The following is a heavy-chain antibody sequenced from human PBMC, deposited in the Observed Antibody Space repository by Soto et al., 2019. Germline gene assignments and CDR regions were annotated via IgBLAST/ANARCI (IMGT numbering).Heavy chain of an antibody. V-gene: IGHV4-4*07. D-gene: IGHD3-16*02. Sequence: PSETLSLTCTVSGGSISSYYWSWIRQPAGKGLEWIGRIYTSGSTNYNPSLKSRVTMSVDTSKNQFSLKLSSVTAADTAVYYCAGDEGMITFGGVIFGNWFDPWGQGTLVTVSS. CDR3: AGDEGMITFGGVIFGNWFDP. J-gene: IGHJ5*02. CDR1: GGSISSYY. CDR2: IYTSGST.